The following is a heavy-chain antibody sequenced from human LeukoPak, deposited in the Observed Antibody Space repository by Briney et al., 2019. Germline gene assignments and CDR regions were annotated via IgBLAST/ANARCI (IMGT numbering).Heavy chain of an antibody. CDR2: IYYSGST. D-gene: IGHD5-18*01. Sequence: GSPRLSCAASGSTFSSYEMNWVRQPPGKGLEWIGTIYYSGSTYYNPSLKSRVTISVDTSKNQFSLKLSSVTAADTAVYYCARHRQLWSRMDVWGKGTTVTVSS. V-gene: IGHV4-59*05. CDR1: GSTFSSYE. CDR3: ARHRQLWSRMDV. J-gene: IGHJ6*03.